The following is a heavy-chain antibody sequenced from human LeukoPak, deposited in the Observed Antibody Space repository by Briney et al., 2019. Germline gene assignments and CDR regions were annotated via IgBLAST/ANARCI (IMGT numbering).Heavy chain of an antibody. CDR2: ISPNSGGT. D-gene: IGHD2-15*01. CDR1: GYTLTDYY. J-gene: IGHJ4*02. V-gene: IGHV1-2*02. Sequence: GASVKVSCKASGYTLTDYYMHWVRQAPGQGLEGMGWISPNSGGTNYAQNLQGRVTMTTDTSTSTAYMELRSLRSDDTAVYYCARGIIGYYFDYWGQGTLVTVSS. CDR3: ARGIIGYYFDY.